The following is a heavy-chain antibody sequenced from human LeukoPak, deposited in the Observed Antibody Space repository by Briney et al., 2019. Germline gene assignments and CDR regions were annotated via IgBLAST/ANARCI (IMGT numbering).Heavy chain of an antibody. Sequence: PGGSLRLSCAASGFTFDNYAMTWVRQVPGKGLEWVSIISGNGDDTYYADSVKGRFTISRDNAKNSLYLQMNSLRAEDSAVYYCARDGPSIAADFDCWGQGTLVTVSS. D-gene: IGHD6-6*01. J-gene: IGHJ4*02. CDR3: ARDGPSIAADFDC. CDR1: GFTFDNYA. V-gene: IGHV3-23*01. CDR2: ISGNGDDT.